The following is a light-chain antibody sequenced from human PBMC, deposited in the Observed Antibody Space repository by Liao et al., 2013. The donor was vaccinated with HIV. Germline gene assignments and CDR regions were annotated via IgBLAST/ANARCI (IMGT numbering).Light chain of an antibody. CDR2: QDS. V-gene: IGLV3-1*01. CDR1: KLGEKY. CDR3: QAWDRDTAL. Sequence: SYDVTQPPSVSVSPRQLASITCSGDKLGEKYVAWYQQKPGQSPVLVIYQDSRRPLGIPERFSGSNSENTGTLTISGTQAVDEAVYYCQAWDRDTALFGGGTKLTVL. J-gene: IGLJ2*01.